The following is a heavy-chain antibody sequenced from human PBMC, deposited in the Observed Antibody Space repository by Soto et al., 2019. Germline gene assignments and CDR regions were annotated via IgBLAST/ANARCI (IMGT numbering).Heavy chain of an antibody. J-gene: IGHJ4*02. D-gene: IGHD5-18*01. CDR2: IYYSGTT. Sequence: SETLSLTCTVSGGSISSEGYYWSWFRQLPGKGLEWIGDIYYSGTTYHNPSLRSRLTVSGDASKNQFSLKLSSVTAADTALYYCARGRGYSYGPYYFDYWGQGTLVTVSS. V-gene: IGHV4-31*03. CDR3: ARGRGYSYGPYYFDY. CDR1: GGSISSEGYY.